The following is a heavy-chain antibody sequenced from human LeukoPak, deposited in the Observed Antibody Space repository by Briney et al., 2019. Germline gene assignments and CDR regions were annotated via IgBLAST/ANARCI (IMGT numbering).Heavy chain of an antibody. CDR1: GGSFSGYY. V-gene: IGHV4-34*01. Sequence: SETLSLTCAVYGGSFSGYYWSWIRQPPGKGLEWIGEINHSGSTNYNPSLKSRVTISVDTSKNQFSLKLSSVTAADTAVYYCAREGGPAAIDYWGQETLVTVSS. D-gene: IGHD2-2*01. CDR2: INHSGST. J-gene: IGHJ4*02. CDR3: AREGGPAAIDY.